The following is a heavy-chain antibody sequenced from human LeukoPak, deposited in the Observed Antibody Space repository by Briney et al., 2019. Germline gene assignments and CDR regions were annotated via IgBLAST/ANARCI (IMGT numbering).Heavy chain of an antibody. CDR1: GFTLRHYG. D-gene: IGHD2-15*01. J-gene: IGHJ4*02. CDR2: IHSEGAGRTT. V-gene: IGHV3-49*03. Sequence: SLRLSCTISGFTLRHYGLSWFRQAPGKGLEWVVYIHSEGAGRTTQYAAAVAGRFTISRDDSKSIAYLQMNTLKIDDTGVYYCARDVGGRTPFRFWGQGTMVAVSS. CDR3: ARDVGGRTPFRF.